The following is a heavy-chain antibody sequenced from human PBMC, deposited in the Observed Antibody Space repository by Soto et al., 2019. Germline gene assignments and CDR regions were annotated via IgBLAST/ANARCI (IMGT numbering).Heavy chain of an antibody. J-gene: IGHJ4*02. CDR3: ARETRRRDFWSGYYTPFFDY. D-gene: IGHD3-3*01. CDR2: IIPIFGTA. Sequence: SVKVSCKASGGTFSSYAISWVRQAPGQGLEWMGGIIPIFGTANYAQKFQGRVTITADESTSTAYMELSSLRSEDTAVYYCARETRRRDFWSGYYTPFFDYWGQGTLVTVSS. CDR1: GGTFSSYA. V-gene: IGHV1-69*13.